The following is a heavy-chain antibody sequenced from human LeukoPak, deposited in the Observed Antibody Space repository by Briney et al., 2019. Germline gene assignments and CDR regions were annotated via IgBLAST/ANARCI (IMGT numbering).Heavy chain of an antibody. V-gene: IGHV3-21*01. CDR2: ISSSSSYI. CDR3: ARDLPLGVRHYDWPSPFGMDV. D-gene: IGHD3-9*01. J-gene: IGHJ6*02. CDR1: GFTFSSYS. Sequence: GGSLRLSCAASGFTFSSYSMNWVRQAPGKGLEWVSSISSSSSYIYYADSVKGRFTISRDNAKNSLYLQMNSLRAEDTAVYYCARDLPLGVRHYDWPSPFGMDVWGQGNTVTVSS.